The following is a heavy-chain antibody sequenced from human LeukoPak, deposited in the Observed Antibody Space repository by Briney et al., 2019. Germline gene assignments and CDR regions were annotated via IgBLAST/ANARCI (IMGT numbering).Heavy chain of an antibody. Sequence: GASVKVSCKASGYTFTTYGISGVRQAPGQGLEWMGWINPYNGNTNYAQKFQGRVTLTTDTSTSTAYMDLRSLRSDDTAMYYCAREIYGRFDFWGQGTLVTVSS. J-gene: IGHJ4*02. CDR3: AREIYGRFDF. CDR2: INPYNGNT. CDR1: GYTFTTYG. D-gene: IGHD4-17*01. V-gene: IGHV1-18*01.